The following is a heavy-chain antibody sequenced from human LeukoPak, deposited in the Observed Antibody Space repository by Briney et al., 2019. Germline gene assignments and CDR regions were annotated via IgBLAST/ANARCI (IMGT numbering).Heavy chain of an antibody. V-gene: IGHV4-34*01. CDR1: GGSFSGYY. Sequence: SETLSLTCAVYGGSFSGYYWSWIRQPPGKGLEWIGEINHSGSTNYNPSLKSRVTISVDTSKNQFSLKLSSVTDADTAVYYCARGHTNIAAAGYNWFDPWGQGTLVTVSS. J-gene: IGHJ5*02. D-gene: IGHD6-13*01. CDR2: INHSGST. CDR3: ARGHTNIAAAGYNWFDP.